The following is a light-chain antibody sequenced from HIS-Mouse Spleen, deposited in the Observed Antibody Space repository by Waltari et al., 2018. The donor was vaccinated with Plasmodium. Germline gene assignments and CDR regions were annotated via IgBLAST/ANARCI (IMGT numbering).Light chain of an antibody. CDR3: QVWDSSTVV. V-gene: IGLV3-9*01. CDR1: NIGSKN. CDR2: RDS. J-gene: IGLJ2*01. Sequence: SYELTQPLSVSVALGQTARITCGGNNIGSKNVNWYQQKPGQAPGLVIYRDSNRPSGIPGRFSGSNSGNTATLTISRAQAGDEADYYCQVWDSSTVVFGGGTKLTVL.